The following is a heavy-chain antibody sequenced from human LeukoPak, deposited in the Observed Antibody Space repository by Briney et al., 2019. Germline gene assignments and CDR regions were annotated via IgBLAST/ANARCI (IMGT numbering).Heavy chain of an antibody. V-gene: IGHV1-69*04. D-gene: IGHD6-19*01. Sequence: GASVKVSCKASGGTFSSYAISWVRQAPGQGLEWMGRIIPILGIANYAQKFQGRVTITADKSTSTAYMELSSLRSEDTAVYYCATLQGIAVADYWYFDLWGRGTLVTVSS. CDR1: GGTFSSYA. CDR3: ATLQGIAVADYWYFDL. J-gene: IGHJ2*01. CDR2: IIPILGIA.